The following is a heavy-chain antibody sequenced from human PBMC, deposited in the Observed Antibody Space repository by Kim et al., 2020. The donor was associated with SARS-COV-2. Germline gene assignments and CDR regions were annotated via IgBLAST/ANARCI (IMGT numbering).Heavy chain of an antibody. D-gene: IGHD5-18*01. CDR3: AKVEEQLWPLGAFDI. CDR2: ISYDGSNK. J-gene: IGHJ3*02. Sequence: GGSLRLSCAASGFTFSSYGMHWVRQAPGKGLEWVAVISYDGSNKYYADSVKGRFTISRDNSKNTLYLQMNSLRAEDTAVYYCAKVEEQLWPLGAFDIWG. CDR1: GFTFSSYG. V-gene: IGHV3-30*18.